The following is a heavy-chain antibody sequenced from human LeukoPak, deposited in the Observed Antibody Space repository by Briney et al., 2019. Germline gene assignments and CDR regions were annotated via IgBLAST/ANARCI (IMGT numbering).Heavy chain of an antibody. CDR2: TYYRSKWYN. J-gene: IGHJ2*01. D-gene: IGHD5-24*01. V-gene: IGHV6-1*01. CDR1: GDSVSGNSAA. Sequence: SQTLSLTCAISGDSVSGNSAAWNWIRQSPSRGLEWLGRTYYRSKWYNDYAVSVKSRITINPDTSKNQFSLQLNSVTPEDTAVYYCARDRRDGYNYGPRYFDLWGRGTLVTVSS. CDR3: ARDRRDGYNYGPRYFDL.